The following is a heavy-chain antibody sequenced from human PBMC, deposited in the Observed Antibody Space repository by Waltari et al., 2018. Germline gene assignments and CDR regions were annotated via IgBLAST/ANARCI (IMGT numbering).Heavy chain of an antibody. V-gene: IGHV4-4*07. CDR2: SYTSGST. Sequence: QVQLQESGPGLLKPSETLSLTCNVSDSSISDYYWSWIRQPAGKGLEWIGRSYTSGSTNYHPSFKSRVTMSVDTSKSQFSLRLTSVTAADTGVYYCAGNGFGDLYGMDVWGQGTTVTVSS. D-gene: IGHD4-17*01. CDR3: AGNGFGDLYGMDV. CDR1: DSSISDYY. J-gene: IGHJ6*02.